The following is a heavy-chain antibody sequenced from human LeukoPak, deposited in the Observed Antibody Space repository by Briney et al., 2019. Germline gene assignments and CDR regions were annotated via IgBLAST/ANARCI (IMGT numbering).Heavy chain of an antibody. CDR3: ARVQWPGAFDI. Sequence: GGSLRLSCAASGFTFSSYDMHWVRHATGKGLEWVSAIGTAGDTYYPGSVKGRFTISRENAKNSLYLQMNSLRAGDTAVYYCARVQWPGAFDIWGQGTMVTVSS. D-gene: IGHD6-19*01. CDR2: IGTAGDT. CDR1: GFTFSSYD. J-gene: IGHJ3*02. V-gene: IGHV3-13*01.